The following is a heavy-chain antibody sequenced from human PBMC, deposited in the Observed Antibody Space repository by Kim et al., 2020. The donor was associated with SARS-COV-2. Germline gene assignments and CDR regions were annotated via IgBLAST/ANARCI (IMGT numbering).Heavy chain of an antibody. D-gene: IGHD3-10*01. CDR2: IYYSGST. CDR3: ARHVRGLWFGELYLEGTTPGMDV. V-gene: IGHV4-39*01. Sequence: SETLSLTCTVSGGSISSSSYYWGWIRQPPGKGLEWIGSIYYSGSTYYNPSLKSRVTISVDTSKNQFSLKLSSVTAADTAVYYCARHVRGLWFGELYLEGTTPGMDVWGQGTTVTVSS. CDR1: GGSISSSSYY. J-gene: IGHJ6*02.